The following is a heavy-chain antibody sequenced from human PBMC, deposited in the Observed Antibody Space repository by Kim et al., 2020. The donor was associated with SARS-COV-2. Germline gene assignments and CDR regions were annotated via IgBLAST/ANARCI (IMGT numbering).Heavy chain of an antibody. D-gene: IGHD4-17*01. Sequence: DSVKGRFTISRDNAKNSLYLQMNSLRAEDTAVYYCARDDRHYGDYGNFDYWGQGTLVTVSS. J-gene: IGHJ4*02. CDR3: ARDDRHYGDYGNFDY. V-gene: IGHV3-21*01.